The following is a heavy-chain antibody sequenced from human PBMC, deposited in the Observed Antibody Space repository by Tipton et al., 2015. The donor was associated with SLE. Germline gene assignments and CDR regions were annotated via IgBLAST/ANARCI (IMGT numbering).Heavy chain of an antibody. Sequence: TLSLTCTVSGGSISSGGYYWSWIRQHPGKGLEWIGYIYYSGSTYYNPSLKSRVTISVDTSKNQFSLKLSSVTAADTAVYYCATTYDTFPAYFDYWGQGTLVTVSS. CDR1: GGSISSGGYY. CDR3: ATTYDTFPAYFDY. CDR2: IYYSGST. V-gene: IGHV4-31*03. D-gene: IGHD3-22*01. J-gene: IGHJ4*02.